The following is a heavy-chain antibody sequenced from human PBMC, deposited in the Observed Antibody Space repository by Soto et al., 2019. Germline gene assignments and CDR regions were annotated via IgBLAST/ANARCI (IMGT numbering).Heavy chain of an antibody. V-gene: IGHV4-31*03. CDR1: GGSISSGGYY. Sequence: SETLSLTCTVSGGSISSGGYYWTWIRQHPGKGLEWIGYNYYSGITYYNPSLKSRVTISLDTSKNQFSLKLSSVTAADTAVYYCASGSSIAGLYYGMDVWGQGSTVPVSS. CDR3: ASGSSIAGLYYGMDV. D-gene: IGHD6-6*01. J-gene: IGHJ6*02. CDR2: NYYSGIT.